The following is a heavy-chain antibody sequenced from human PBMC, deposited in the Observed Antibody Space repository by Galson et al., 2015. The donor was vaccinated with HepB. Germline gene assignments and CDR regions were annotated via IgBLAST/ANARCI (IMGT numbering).Heavy chain of an antibody. V-gene: IGHV3-33*01. CDR1: GFTFSSYG. D-gene: IGHD6-6*01. CDR3: AREYSSSSGADY. J-gene: IGHJ4*02. Sequence: SLRLSCAASGFTFSSYGMHWVRQAPGKGLEWVAVLWYDGNNKYYADSVKGRFTISRDNSNNTIYLQMNTLRAEDTAVYYCAREYSSSSGADYWGQGTLVTVSS. CDR2: LWYDGNNK.